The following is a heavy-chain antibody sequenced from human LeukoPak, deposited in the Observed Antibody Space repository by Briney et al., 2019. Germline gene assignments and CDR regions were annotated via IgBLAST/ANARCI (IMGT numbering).Heavy chain of an antibody. Sequence: ASVKVSCKASGYTFTSYDINWVRQATGQGLEWMGWMYPNSGNTGYAQKFQGRVTMTRNTSISTAYMELSSLRSEDTAVYYCATGYGDFRVEGRYFYSWGQGTLVTVSS. D-gene: IGHD4-17*01. CDR1: GYTFTSYD. J-gene: IGHJ4*02. CDR2: MYPNSGNT. CDR3: ATGYGDFRVEGRYFYS. V-gene: IGHV1-8*02.